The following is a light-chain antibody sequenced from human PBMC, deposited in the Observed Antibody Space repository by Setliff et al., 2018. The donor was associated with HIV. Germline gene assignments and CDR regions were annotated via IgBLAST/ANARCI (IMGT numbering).Light chain of an antibody. Sequence: LTQPPSVSASPGQSIIISCTGTSSDVGDYNYVSWYQQHPGKAPKLMISEVNNRPSGVSNRFSGSKSGNTASLTISGLQAEDEADYYCSSHTSNSPYVFGTGTKVTVL. J-gene: IGLJ1*01. CDR1: SSDVGDYNY. CDR2: EVN. CDR3: SSHTSNSPYV. V-gene: IGLV2-14*01.